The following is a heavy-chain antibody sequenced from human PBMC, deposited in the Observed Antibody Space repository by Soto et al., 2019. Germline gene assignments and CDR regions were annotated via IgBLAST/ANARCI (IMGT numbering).Heavy chain of an antibody. CDR2: SYRTDDK. J-gene: IGHJ6*01. D-gene: IGHD2-21*02. CDR3: PDRSDGGDSRLDSYGMGV. Sequence: SGPMLVNPRQTLQLTCNCSGLLISTSAACVGWIRQLPGKALEWLALSYRTDDKRYXPXLKSGLTITKDTSKNQVVLRMTNXETVDTATYYCPDRSDGGDSRLDSYGMGVW. V-gene: IGHV2-5*01. CDR1: GLLISTSAAC.